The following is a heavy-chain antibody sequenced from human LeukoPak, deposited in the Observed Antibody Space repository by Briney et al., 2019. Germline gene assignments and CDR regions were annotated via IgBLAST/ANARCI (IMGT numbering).Heavy chain of an antibody. CDR3: ARGPYDILTGYHRPGEPDY. V-gene: IGHV4-34*01. D-gene: IGHD3-9*01. J-gene: IGHJ4*02. CDR2: INHSGST. Sequence: PSETLSLTCAVSGGSISSGGYSWSWIRQPPGKGLEWIGEINHSGSTNYNPSLKSRVTISVDTSKNQFSLKLSSVTAADTAVYYCARGPYDILTGYHRPGEPDYWGQGTLVTVSS. CDR1: GGSISSGGYS.